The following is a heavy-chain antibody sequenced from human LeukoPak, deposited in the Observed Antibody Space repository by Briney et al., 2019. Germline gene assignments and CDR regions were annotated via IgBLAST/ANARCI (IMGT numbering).Heavy chain of an antibody. D-gene: IGHD3-22*01. J-gene: IGHJ5*02. Sequence: SETLSLTCTVSGGSISNHYWSWIRQAPGKGLEWIGYIYYSGSANYNPSVKSRVTISVDTSKNQFSLRLSSVTAADTAVYYCAKHLTNAYYDMIWFDPWGQGTLVTVSS. CDR2: IYYSGSA. CDR1: GGSISNHY. CDR3: AKHLTNAYYDMIWFDP. V-gene: IGHV4-59*11.